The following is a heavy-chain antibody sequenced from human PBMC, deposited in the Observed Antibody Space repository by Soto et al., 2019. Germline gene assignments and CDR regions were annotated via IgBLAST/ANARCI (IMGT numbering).Heavy chain of an antibody. CDR3: ARDRGIVVVPAAIPVLVYGMDV. Sequence: QVQLVQSGAEVKKPGASVKVSCKASGYTFTSYYMHWVRQAPGQGLEWMGISNPSGGSTSYAQKFQGRVTMTSDTSTSTVYMELSSLRSEDTAVYYCARDRGIVVVPAAIPVLVYGMDVWGQGTTVTVSS. V-gene: IGHV1-46*01. D-gene: IGHD2-2*02. CDR1: GYTFTSYY. J-gene: IGHJ6*02. CDR2: SNPSGGST.